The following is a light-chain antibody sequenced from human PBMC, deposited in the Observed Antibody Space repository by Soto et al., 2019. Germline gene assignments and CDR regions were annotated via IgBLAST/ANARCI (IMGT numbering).Light chain of an antibody. CDR2: QDS. J-gene: IGLJ2*01. V-gene: IGLV3-1*01. CDR1: KLGDKY. CDR3: QAWESSPGVV. Sequence: SYELTQPPSVSVSPGQTASITCSGDKLGDKYACWYQQKPGQSPVLVIYQDSKRPSGIPERFSGSNSGNTATLTISGTQAMDEAEDYCQAWESSPGVVFGGGTKVTVL.